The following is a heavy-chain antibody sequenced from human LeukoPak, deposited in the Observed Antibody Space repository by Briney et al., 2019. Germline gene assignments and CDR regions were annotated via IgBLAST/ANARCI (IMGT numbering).Heavy chain of an antibody. J-gene: IGHJ4*02. CDR3: ARGIGTIFGVVITGYFDY. CDR1: GGSFSGYY. D-gene: IGHD3-3*01. V-gene: IGHV4-34*01. Sequence: TTSETLSLTCAVYGGSFSGYYWSWIRQPPGKGLEWIGEINHSGSTNYNPSLKSRVTISVDTSKNQFSLKLSSVTAADTAVYYCARGIGTIFGVVITGYFDYWGQGTLVTVSS. CDR2: INHSGST.